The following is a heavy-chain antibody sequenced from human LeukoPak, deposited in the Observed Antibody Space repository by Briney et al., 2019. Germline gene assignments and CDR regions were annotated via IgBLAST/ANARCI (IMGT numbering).Heavy chain of an antibody. D-gene: IGHD6-13*01. CDR3: AKECRSPSSWYRMWCVP. CDR1: GYTYSSCD. J-gene: IGHJ5*02. V-gene: IGHV3-23*01. Sequence: GGSLRLFCAASGYTYSSCDMSWVRRARGKGLEWVTAISVRGGRTYYADSLKGRFTVSRDNSKNTLYLQMNSLRAEDAPVYYCAKECRSPSSWYRMWCVPWGQGTLVSVFS. CDR2: ISVRGGRT.